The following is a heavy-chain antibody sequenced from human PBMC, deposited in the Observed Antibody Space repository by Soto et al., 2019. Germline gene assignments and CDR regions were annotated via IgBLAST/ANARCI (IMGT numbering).Heavy chain of an antibody. V-gene: IGHV6-1*01. J-gene: IGHJ6*02. CDR1: GDSVSSNSAA. D-gene: IGHD1-20*01. Sequence: SQTLSLTCAISGDSVSSNSAAWNWIRQSPSRGLEWLGRTYYRSKWYNDYAVSVKSRITINPDTSKNQFSLQLNSVTPEDTAVYYCAREVITGTPYYYYGMDVSGQGTTVTVSS. CDR3: AREVITGTPYYYYGMDV. CDR2: TYYRSKWYN.